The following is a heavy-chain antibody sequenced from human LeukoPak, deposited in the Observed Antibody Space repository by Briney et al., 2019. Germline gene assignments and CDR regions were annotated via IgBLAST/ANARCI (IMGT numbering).Heavy chain of an antibody. CDR3: ARGRPTPGTD. CDR1: GFTFSTYA. J-gene: IGHJ4*02. D-gene: IGHD6-13*01. Sequence: PGGSLRLSCAASGFTFSTYAMSWVRQAPGKGLEWVSAIGGSGDFTYYAEYVRGRFTISRDNSEKTLYLQMNSLRAEDTGMYYCARGRPTPGTDWGQGILVTVSS. V-gene: IGHV3-23*01. CDR2: IGGSGDFT.